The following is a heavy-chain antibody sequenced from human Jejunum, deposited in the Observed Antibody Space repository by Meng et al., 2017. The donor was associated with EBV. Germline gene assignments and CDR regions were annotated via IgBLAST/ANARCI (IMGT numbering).Heavy chain of an antibody. Sequence: QVQPGPSGAKGQKPGASVKVSCKASGYTFTSYDINWVRQATGQGLELMGLMNPNSGNTGYAQKFQGRVTMTRNTSISTAYMELSSLRSEDTSVYYCARGRVWGSYQDYWGQGTLVTVSS. V-gene: IGHV1-8*01. CDR3: ARGRVWGSYQDY. CDR1: GYTFTSYD. J-gene: IGHJ4*02. D-gene: IGHD3-16*02. CDR2: MNPNSGNT.